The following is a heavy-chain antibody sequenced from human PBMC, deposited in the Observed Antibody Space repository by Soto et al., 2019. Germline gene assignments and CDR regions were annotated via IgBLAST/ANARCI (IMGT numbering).Heavy chain of an antibody. J-gene: IGHJ4*02. CDR3: ARGPLVVLNYFES. V-gene: IGHV1-69*02. CDR1: GGTFRNYP. Sequence: QVQLVQSGTEVKKPGSSVKVSCKASGGTFRNYPINWVRQAPGQGLEWMGSIFPLTDIPDYAQNFQARLTISADKSTNTAYMELSSPTSDDTAMYFCARGPLVVLNYFESWGQGTLVTVSS. CDR2: IFPLTDIP.